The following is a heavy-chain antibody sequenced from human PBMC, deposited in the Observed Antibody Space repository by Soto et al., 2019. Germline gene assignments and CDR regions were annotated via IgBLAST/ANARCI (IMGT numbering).Heavy chain of an antibody. CDR1: GFTVYNNY. V-gene: IGHV3-66*01. D-gene: IGHD3-16*01. Sequence: EVQLVESGGGLVQPGGSLRLSCAASGFTVYNNYMGWVRQAPGKGLEWVSVIYSGGNVHYADSVKGRFTVSRDTSKNTLHLQMNSLRADDTAVYYCARRSPTSWGFDFWGQGTLVTVSS. CDR2: IYSGGNV. J-gene: IGHJ4*02. CDR3: ARRSPTSWGFDF.